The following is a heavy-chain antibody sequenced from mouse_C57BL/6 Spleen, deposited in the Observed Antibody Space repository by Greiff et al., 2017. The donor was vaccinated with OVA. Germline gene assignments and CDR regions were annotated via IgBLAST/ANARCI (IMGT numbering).Heavy chain of an antibody. CDR3: ARSVVAKSYFDY. Sequence: QVQLKESGAELVKPGASVKMSCKASGYTFTSYWITWVKQRPGQGLEWIGDIYPGSGSTNYNEKFKSKATLTVDTSSSTAYMQLSSLTSEDSAVYYCARSVVAKSYFDYWGQGTTLTVSS. CDR1: GYTFTSYW. D-gene: IGHD1-1*01. V-gene: IGHV1-55*01. CDR2: IYPGSGST. J-gene: IGHJ2*01.